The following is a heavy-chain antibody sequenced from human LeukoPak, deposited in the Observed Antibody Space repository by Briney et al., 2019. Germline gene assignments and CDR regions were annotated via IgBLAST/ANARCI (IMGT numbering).Heavy chain of an antibody. CDR1: RLIFNNST. CDR2: ISNSGRTT. J-gene: IGHJ5*02. D-gene: IGHD2-2*01. Sequence: GGSLRLSCAASRLIFNNSTMSWVRQAPGKGLEWVSIISNSGRTTYYADSVKGRFTISRDNSKSTLHLQMNSVRADDTAAYYCAKGGRLTAGFDPWGQGTLVTVSS. CDR3: AKGGRLTAGFDP. V-gene: IGHV3-23*01.